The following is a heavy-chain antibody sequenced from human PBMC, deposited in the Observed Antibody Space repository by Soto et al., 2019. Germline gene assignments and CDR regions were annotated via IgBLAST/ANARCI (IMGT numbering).Heavy chain of an antibody. J-gene: IGHJ5*02. V-gene: IGHV3-30*18. Sequence: QVQVVESGGGVVQPGWSQRLSCAASGFTFSNYGMHWVRQAPGKGLEWVAIISFDGNNKYYSDSVKGRFTISRDNSKNMVFLQMDRLRPEDTGFYYCVKPKEHFYDSSPGETWGQGTPVTVSS. CDR2: ISFDGNNK. D-gene: IGHD3-22*01. CDR3: VKPKEHFYDSSPGET. CDR1: GFTFSNYG.